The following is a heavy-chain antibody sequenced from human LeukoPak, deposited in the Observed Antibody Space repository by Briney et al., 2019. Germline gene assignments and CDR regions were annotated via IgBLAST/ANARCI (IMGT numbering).Heavy chain of an antibody. CDR2: IYTSGST. CDR1: GGSINNYY. CDR3: ATSYGDYGYYYYYYMDV. J-gene: IGHJ6*03. Sequence: PSETLSLTRTVSGGSINNYYWTWIRQPAGKGLEWIGRIYTSGSTNYNPSLKSRVTMSVDTSKNQFSLKLSSLTAADTAVYYCATSYGDYGYYYYYYMDVWGKGTTVTISS. V-gene: IGHV4-4*07. D-gene: IGHD4-17*01.